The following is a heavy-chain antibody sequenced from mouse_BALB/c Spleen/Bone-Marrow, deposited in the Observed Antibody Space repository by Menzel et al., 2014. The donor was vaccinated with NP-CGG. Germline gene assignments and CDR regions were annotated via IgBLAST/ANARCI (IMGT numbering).Heavy chain of an antibody. CDR3: ARSYCGRAMDY. Sequence: DLVKPGASVKLSCKASGYTFTSYWINWIKQRPGQCLGWIGRIAPGSGSTYYDEMFKGKAKLTVKASSSTDYIQLSSLSSEDSAVYFCARSYCGRAMDYWGQGTSVTVSS. CDR1: GYTFTSYW. D-gene: IGHD1-1*01. J-gene: IGHJ4*01. V-gene: IGHV1S41*01. CDR2: IAPGSGST.